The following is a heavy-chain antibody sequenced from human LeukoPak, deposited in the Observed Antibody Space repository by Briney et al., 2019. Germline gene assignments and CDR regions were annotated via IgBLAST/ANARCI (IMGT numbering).Heavy chain of an antibody. CDR2: IYYSGST. CDR1: GGSISSGDYY. CDR3: ATPQHIVVVTAIRYFDY. D-gene: IGHD2-21*02. Sequence: PSETLSLTCTVSGGSISSGDYYWSWIRQPPGKGLEWIGYIYYSGSTYYNPSLKSRVTISVDTSKNQFSLELSSVTAADTAVYYCATPQHIVVVTAIRYFDYWGQGTLVTVSS. V-gene: IGHV4-30-4*01. J-gene: IGHJ4*02.